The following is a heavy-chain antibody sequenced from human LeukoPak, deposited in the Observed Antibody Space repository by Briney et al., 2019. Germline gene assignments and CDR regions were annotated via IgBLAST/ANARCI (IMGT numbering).Heavy chain of an antibody. Sequence: GSLRLSCAASGFTFINYNMDWIRQPPGRGLEWIGDISHSGTINYNPSLRTRVTISADTSKNQFSLKLNSVTAADTAVYYCATHVRGGNGFDPWGQGTLVTVSS. V-gene: IGHV4-59*08. CDR3: ATHVRGGNGFDP. CDR2: ISHSGTI. J-gene: IGHJ5*02. CDR1: GFTFINYN. D-gene: IGHD4-23*01.